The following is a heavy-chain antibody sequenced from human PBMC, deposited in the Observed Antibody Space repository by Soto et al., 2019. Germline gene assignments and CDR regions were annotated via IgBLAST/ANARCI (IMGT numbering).Heavy chain of an antibody. CDR3: IGELASGY. V-gene: IGHV3-30*03. J-gene: IGHJ4*02. Sequence: QVQLVESGGDVVQPGRSLRLSCAASGFTFSTFGMHWVRQAPGKGLEWVAVISHDSNNKYYAESVKGRFTISRDNSKNTLYLQMNNPRGEDTAVYYCIGELASGYWGQGTLVTVSS. D-gene: IGHD3-3*01. CDR1: GFTFSTFG. CDR2: ISHDSNNK.